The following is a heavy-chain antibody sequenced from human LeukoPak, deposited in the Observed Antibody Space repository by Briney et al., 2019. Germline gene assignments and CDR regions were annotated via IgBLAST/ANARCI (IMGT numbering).Heavy chain of an antibody. V-gene: IGHV3-23*01. CDR1: GFTFSSYS. J-gene: IGHJ4*02. D-gene: IGHD5-24*01. CDR2: ISGSGSGGST. Sequence: GGSLRLSCAASGFTFSSYSMNWVRQAPGKGLEWVSNISGSGSGGSTYYADSVKGRFTISRDNSKNTLYLQMNSLRAEDTAVYYCAKSGYNRFDYWGQGTLVTVSS. CDR3: AKSGYNRFDY.